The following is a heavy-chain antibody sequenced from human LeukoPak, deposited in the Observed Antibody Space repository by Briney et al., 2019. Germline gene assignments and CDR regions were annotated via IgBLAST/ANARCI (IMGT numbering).Heavy chain of an antibody. CDR1: GVSMRSSNYY. D-gene: IGHD5-24*01. V-gene: IGHV4-39*02. CDR3: ARVTVATIFFDY. CDR2: IYYIGRS. Sequence: SETLSLTCSVSGVSMRSSNYYWGWIRQPPGKGLEWIGSIYYIGRSHYNPSLESRVTISVDTSTSHFSLKLRSVTAADTAVYYCARVTVATIFFDYWGQGTLVTVSS. J-gene: IGHJ4*02.